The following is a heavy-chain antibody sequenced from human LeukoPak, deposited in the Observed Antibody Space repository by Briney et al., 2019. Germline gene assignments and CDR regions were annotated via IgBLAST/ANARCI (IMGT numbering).Heavy chain of an antibody. J-gene: IGHJ4*02. D-gene: IGHD6-19*01. Sequence: GGSLRLSCAASRFTFSSYAMSWVRQAPGKGLEWVSAISGSGGVTYYADSVKGRFTISRDNSKNTLYLQMNSLRAEDTAVYYCAKDVAPDSGWDLDYWGQGTLVTVSS. CDR3: AKDVAPDSGWDLDY. CDR1: RFTFSSYA. CDR2: ISGSGGVT. V-gene: IGHV3-23*01.